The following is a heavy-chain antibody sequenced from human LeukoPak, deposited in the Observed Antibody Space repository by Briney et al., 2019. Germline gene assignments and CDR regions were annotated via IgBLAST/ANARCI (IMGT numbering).Heavy chain of an antibody. J-gene: IGHJ4*02. CDR1: GFTFSSYS. Sequence: GGSLRLSCAASGFTFSSYSMNWVRQAPGKGLEWVSYIGSSGSTIYYADSVMGRFTISRDNAKNSLYLQMNSLRAEDTAIYYCAKLSGAVAGTLDYWGQGTLVTVSS. CDR2: IGSSGSTI. V-gene: IGHV3-48*01. CDR3: AKLSGAVAGTLDY. D-gene: IGHD6-19*01.